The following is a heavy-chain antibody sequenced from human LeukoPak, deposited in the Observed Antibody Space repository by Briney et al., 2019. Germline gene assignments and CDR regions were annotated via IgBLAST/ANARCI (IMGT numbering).Heavy chain of an antibody. D-gene: IGHD2-2*01. CDR3: ARDGCSSTSCYFVWFDP. CDR2: IIPIFGTA. J-gene: IGHJ5*02. CDR1: GGTFSSYA. V-gene: IGHV1-69*13. Sequence: GASVKVSCKASGGTFSSYAISWVRQAPGQGLEWMGGIIPIFGTANYAQKFQGRVTITADESTSTAYMELSSLRSEDTAVYYCARDGCSSTSCYFVWFDPWGQGTLVTVSS.